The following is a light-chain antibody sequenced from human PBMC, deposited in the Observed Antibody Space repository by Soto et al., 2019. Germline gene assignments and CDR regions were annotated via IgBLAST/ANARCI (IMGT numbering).Light chain of an antibody. CDR1: QSVTTR. Sequence: EIVLTQSPDTLSLSPGGRATLSCRASQSVTTRLAWYQQKPDQAPRLLIFGASNRATGIPDRFGGSGSGTDFTLSISRLEPEDFAVYYCQQYGASPLTFGGGARLEVK. J-gene: IGKJ4*01. V-gene: IGKV3-20*01. CDR3: QQYGASPLT. CDR2: GAS.